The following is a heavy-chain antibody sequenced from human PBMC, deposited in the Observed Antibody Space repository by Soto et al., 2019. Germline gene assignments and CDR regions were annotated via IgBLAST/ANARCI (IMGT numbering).Heavy chain of an antibody. D-gene: IGHD5-18*01. Sequence: QLQLQESGSGLVKPSQTLSLTCSVSGGSISSGGFSWSWIRQPPGKGLEWIGYIYYGGSTYYNPSLKSRVTMSVDRSKYQFSLELGSVTAADTAVYYCARYSFGFAYWGRGTLVTVSS. CDR2: IYYGGST. J-gene: IGHJ4*02. CDR3: ARYSFGFAY. V-gene: IGHV4-30-2*01. CDR1: GGSISSGGFS.